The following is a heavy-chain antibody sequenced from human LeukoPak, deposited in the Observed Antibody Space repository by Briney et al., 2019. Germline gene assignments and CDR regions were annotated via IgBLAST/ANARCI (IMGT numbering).Heavy chain of an antibody. CDR3: GTALKWDMSDDI. Sequence: GGSLRLSCAASGFTFITYAMSWVRQAPGKGLEWVSGIRGNGDSAYYADSVKGRFTISRDNSKNTLYLQMNSLRVEDTAVYYCGTALKWDMSDDIWGQGTMVTVSS. J-gene: IGHJ3*02. CDR1: GFTFITYA. D-gene: IGHD3-3*02. V-gene: IGHV3-23*01. CDR2: IRGNGDSA.